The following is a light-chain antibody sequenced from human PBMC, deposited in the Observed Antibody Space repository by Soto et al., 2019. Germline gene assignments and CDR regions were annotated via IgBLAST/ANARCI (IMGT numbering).Light chain of an antibody. CDR1: QSISSY. CDR2: DAS. CDR3: HQRSTWPFT. V-gene: IGKV3-11*01. Sequence: EIVLTQSPATLSLSPGERATLSFRASQSISSYLAWYQQKPDQAPRLLIYDASNRATGIPARFSGSGSGTELTLTISSLEPEDFAVYYCHQRSTWPFTFGPGTKVDIK. J-gene: IGKJ3*01.